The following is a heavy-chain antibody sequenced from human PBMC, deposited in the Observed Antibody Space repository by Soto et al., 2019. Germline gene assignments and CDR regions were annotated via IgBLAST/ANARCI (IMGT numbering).Heavy chain of an antibody. D-gene: IGHD1-26*01. CDR2: INGRGNYI. Sequence: EVLLVESGGGLVKPGGSLRLSCAASGFTFSTYNMNWVRQAPGKGLEWVSSINGRGNYIYYTDAVKGRFTISRENAKTSLYLQMNSLRAEDTAIYYCARADGIVGATSAFDYWGQGALVTVSS. J-gene: IGHJ4*02. CDR1: GFTFSTYN. V-gene: IGHV3-21*01. CDR3: ARADGIVGATSAFDY.